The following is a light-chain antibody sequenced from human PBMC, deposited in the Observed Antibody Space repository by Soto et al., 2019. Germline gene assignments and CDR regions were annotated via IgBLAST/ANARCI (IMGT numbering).Light chain of an antibody. Sequence: DNQMTQSPSTLSASVGDRVTITCRASQSISSYLNWYQQKPGKAPKLLIYAASSLQSGIPSRFSGSGSGTDFTLTISSLQPEDFATYYCQQSYSAFITFGQGTRLEIK. CDR3: QQSYSAFIT. CDR1: QSISSY. V-gene: IGKV1-39*01. J-gene: IGKJ5*01. CDR2: AAS.